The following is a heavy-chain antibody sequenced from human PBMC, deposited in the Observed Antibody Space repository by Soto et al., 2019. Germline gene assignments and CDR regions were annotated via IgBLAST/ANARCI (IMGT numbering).Heavy chain of an antibody. J-gene: IGHJ6*02. CDR2: IYHSGST. CDR3: ARNVLRYFDWSYGMDV. CDR1: GGSISSGGYS. Sequence: SETLSLTCAVSGGSISSGGYSWSWIRQPPGKGLEWIGYIYHSGSTYYNPSLKSRVTISVDRSKNQFSLKLSSVTAADTAVYYCARNVLRYFDWSYGMDVWGQGTTVTVSS. V-gene: IGHV4-30-2*01. D-gene: IGHD3-9*01.